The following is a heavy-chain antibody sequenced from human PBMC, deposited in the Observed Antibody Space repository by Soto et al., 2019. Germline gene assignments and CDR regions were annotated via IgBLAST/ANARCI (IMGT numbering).Heavy chain of an antibody. D-gene: IGHD4-17*01. V-gene: IGHV3-33*01. CDR1: GYTLSSYG. CDR3: ARDITVTTFFSGAFDI. CDR2: IWYDGSNK. J-gene: IGHJ3*02. Sequence: QVQLVESGGGVVQPGRSLRLSCAASGYTLSSYGMHWVRQAPGKGLEWVAVIWYDGSNKYYADSVKGRFTISRDNSKNTLYLQMNSLRAEDTAVYYCARDITVTTFFSGAFDIWGQGTMVTVSS.